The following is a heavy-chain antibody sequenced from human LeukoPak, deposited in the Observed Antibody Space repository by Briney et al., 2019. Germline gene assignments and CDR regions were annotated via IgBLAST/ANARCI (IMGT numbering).Heavy chain of an antibody. Sequence: GGSLRLSRAASGFTFSSYAMHWVRQAPGKGLEWVAVISYDGSNKYYADSVKGRFTISRDNSKNTLYLQMNSLRAEDTAVYYCARGRDFDYWGQGTLVTVSS. CDR1: GFTFSSYA. CDR2: ISYDGSNK. CDR3: ARGRDFDY. J-gene: IGHJ4*02. V-gene: IGHV3-30-3*01.